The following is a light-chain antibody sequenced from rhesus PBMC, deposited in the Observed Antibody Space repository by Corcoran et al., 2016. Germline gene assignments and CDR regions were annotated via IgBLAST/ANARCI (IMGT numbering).Light chain of an antibody. Sequence: ETVVTQSPATLSLSPGERATLSCRASQSVGSNLAWYQQKPGQAPKLLIYDASSRATGIPDRFSGSGAGTELTLTISNLEPGDVGVYYCQQYNNWNSFGQGTKVEIK. CDR1: QSVGSN. CDR2: DAS. V-gene: IGKV3-42*02. CDR3: QQYNNWNS. J-gene: IGKJ2*01.